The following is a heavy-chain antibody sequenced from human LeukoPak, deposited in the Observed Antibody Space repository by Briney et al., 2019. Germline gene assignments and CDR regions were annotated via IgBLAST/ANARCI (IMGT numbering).Heavy chain of an antibody. CDR2: IIPIFGTA. D-gene: IGHD3-3*01. V-gene: IGHV1-69*13. CDR3: ARHHGGTYYDFWSGYSNWFDP. Sequence: GASVKVSCKASGGTFSSYAISWVRQAPGQGLEWMGGIIPIFGTANYAQKFQGRVPITADESTSTAYMELSSLRSEDTAVYYCARHHGGTYYDFWSGYSNWFDPWGQGTLVTVSS. CDR1: GGTFSSYA. J-gene: IGHJ5*02.